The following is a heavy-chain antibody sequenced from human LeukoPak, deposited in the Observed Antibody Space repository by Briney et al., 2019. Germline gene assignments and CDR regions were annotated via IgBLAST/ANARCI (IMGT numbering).Heavy chain of an antibody. D-gene: IGHD6-19*01. V-gene: IGHV4-61*02. CDR2: IYTSGRT. CDR3: ARDRQIEVAGLSFRYYYYMDV. Sequence: PSETLSLTCTVSGGSISSGNYYWSWIRQPAGKGLEWIGRIYTSGRTNYNSSLKSRVTMSVDTSKNQFSLKLSSVTAADTAVYYCARDRQIEVAGLSFRYYYYMDVWGKGTTVTISS. CDR1: GGSISSGNYY. J-gene: IGHJ6*03.